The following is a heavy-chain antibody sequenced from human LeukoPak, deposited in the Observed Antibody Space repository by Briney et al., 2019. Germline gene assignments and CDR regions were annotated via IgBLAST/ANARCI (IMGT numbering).Heavy chain of an antibody. Sequence: ASVKVSCKASGYTFTSYGISWVRQAPGQGLEWMGWISAYNGNTNYAQKLQGRVTMTTDTSTSTAYMELTSLRSDDTAVYYCARDMFGKSLRNYYGSGIPGYWGQGTLVTVSS. CDR1: GYTFTSYG. CDR3: ARDMFGKSLRNYYGSGIPGY. J-gene: IGHJ4*02. D-gene: IGHD3-10*01. CDR2: ISAYNGNT. V-gene: IGHV1-18*04.